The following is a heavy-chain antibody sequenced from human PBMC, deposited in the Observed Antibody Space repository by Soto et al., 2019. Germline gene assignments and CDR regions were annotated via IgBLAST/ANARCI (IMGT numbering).Heavy chain of an antibody. CDR2: IIPIFGTA. D-gene: IGHD6-13*01. CDR3: AREMPSTAAAYFYYGLNV. J-gene: IGHJ6*02. V-gene: IGHV1-69*13. Sequence: VASVKVSCKASGGTFSSYAISWVRQAPGQGLEWMGGIIPIFGTANYAQKFQGRLTITADGSTDTVYMMLTSLKSEDTAVYYCAREMPSTAAAYFYYGLNVWGQGTSVTVSS. CDR1: GGTFSSYA.